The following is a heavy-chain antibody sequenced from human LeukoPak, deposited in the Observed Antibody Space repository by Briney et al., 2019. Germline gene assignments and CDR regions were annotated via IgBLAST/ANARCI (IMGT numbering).Heavy chain of an antibody. V-gene: IGHV3-30-3*01. CDR3: ARDSVYGSSVPFYYYGMDV. CDR2: ISYDGSNK. D-gene: IGHD2/OR15-2a*01. J-gene: IGHJ6*02. Sequence: GGSLRLSCAASGFTFSSYWMNWARQAPGKGLEWVAVISYDGSNKYYADSVKGRFTISRDNSKNTLYLQMNSLRAEDTAVYYCARDSVYGSSVPFYYYGMDVWGQGTTVTVSS. CDR1: GFTFSSYW.